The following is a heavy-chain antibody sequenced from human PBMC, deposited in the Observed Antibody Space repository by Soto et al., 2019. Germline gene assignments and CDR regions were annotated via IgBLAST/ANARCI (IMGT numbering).Heavy chain of an antibody. V-gene: IGHV4-39*06. CDR3: ARQGSS. CDR2: LDYTGTA. Sequence: SETLSLTCNVGGVSISSTGYNWRWTRSPTGKGLEWIVTLDYTGTAHYPPSLKSRINISAHPSKNQVPLTLTSVTAADTAVYYCARQGSSWGQGALVTVSS. J-gene: IGHJ1*01. D-gene: IGHD6-6*01. CDR1: GVSISSTGYN.